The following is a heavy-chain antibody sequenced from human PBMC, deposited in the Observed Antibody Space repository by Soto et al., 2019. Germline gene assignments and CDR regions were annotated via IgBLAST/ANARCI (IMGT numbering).Heavy chain of an antibody. CDR3: AKAPSGDSGYENIDD. J-gene: IGHJ4*02. Sequence: DVQLVESGGGLVQPGRSLRLSCAASGFTFVDYAMHWVRQAPWQGLAWVSGISWNSGSIGYADSVKGRFTNSRANAKHALYLQMTSLRAEDTAVYYCAKAPSGDSGYENIDDWGQGTLVTVSS. V-gene: IGHV3-9*01. D-gene: IGHD5-12*01. CDR2: ISWNSGSI. CDR1: GFTFVDYA.